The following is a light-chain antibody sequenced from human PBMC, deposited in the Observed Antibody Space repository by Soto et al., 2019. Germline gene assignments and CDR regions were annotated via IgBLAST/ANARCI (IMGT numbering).Light chain of an antibody. J-gene: IGKJ2*01. CDR2: AAS. V-gene: IGKV1-39*01. CDR1: QGVSAY. Sequence: DIKMTQTPSSLSASVGDRVTLTCRASQGVSAYLLWYQQRQGRAPKLIIYAASNLLSGVPSRFSGSGSWTNFTRTISSLQPEDFATYYGQQSYRTPHTFGQGTKRE. CDR3: QQSYRTPHT.